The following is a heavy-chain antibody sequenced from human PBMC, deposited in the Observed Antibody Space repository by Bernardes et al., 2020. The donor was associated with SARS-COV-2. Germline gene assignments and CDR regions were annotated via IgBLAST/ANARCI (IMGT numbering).Heavy chain of an antibody. D-gene: IGHD4-17*01. Sequence: LSLTCTVSGGSISSYYCSWIRQPPGKGLEWIGSLYYNGTTNYNPSLKSRVTISVDTSKNHFSLRLTSVTAADTAVYYCARQVTTSYDNSFDPWGQGTLVTVSS. V-gene: IGHV4-59*01. J-gene: IGHJ5*02. CDR3: ARQVTTSYDNSFDP. CDR1: GGSISSYY. CDR2: LYYNGTT.